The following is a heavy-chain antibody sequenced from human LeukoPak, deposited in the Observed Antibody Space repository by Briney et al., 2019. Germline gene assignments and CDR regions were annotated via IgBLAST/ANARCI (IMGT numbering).Heavy chain of an antibody. CDR1: GFTFSSYA. V-gene: IGHV3-23*01. J-gene: IGHJ3*02. CDR3: AKGTRKIQPTSHGAFDI. CDR2: ISGSGGST. D-gene: IGHD5-18*01. Sequence: PGGSLRLSCAASGFTFSSYAMSWVRQAPGKGLEWVSAISGSGGSTYYADSVKGRFTISRDNSKNTLYLQMNSLRAEDTAVYYCAKGTRKIQPTSHGAFDIWGQGTMVTVSS.